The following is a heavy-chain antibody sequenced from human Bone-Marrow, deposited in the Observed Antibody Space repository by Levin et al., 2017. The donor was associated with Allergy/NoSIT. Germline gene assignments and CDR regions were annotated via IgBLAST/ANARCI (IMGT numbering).Heavy chain of an antibody. CDR2: IWYDGSNK. CDR1: GFTFSDFG. Sequence: PGESLKISCAASGFTFSDFGIHWVRQAPGKGLEWVAVIWYDGSNKYYTDSVKGRFTISRDNSKNTLYLQMDSLRAEDTAVYYCARDRYSAVAGIDWTHPLDYWGQGTLVTVSS. V-gene: IGHV3-33*01. CDR3: ARDRYSAVAGIDWTHPLDY. J-gene: IGHJ4*02. D-gene: IGHD6-19*01.